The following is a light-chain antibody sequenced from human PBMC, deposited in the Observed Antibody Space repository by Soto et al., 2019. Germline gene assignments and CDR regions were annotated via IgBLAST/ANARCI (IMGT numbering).Light chain of an antibody. CDR3: SSYTTSSPHVV. CDR1: SSDVGGYNY. Sequence: QSALTQPRSVSGSPGQSVTISCTGTSSDVGGYNYVSWYQQHPGKAPKLMIYDVSKRPSGVPDRFSGSKSGNTASLTISGLQAEDEADYYCSSYTTSSPHVVFGGGTKLTVL. V-gene: IGLV2-11*01. CDR2: DVS. J-gene: IGLJ2*01.